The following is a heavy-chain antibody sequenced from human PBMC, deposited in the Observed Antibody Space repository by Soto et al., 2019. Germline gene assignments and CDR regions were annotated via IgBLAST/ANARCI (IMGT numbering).Heavy chain of an antibody. CDR1: GYTLTELS. CDR3: ATRMARYLEWLLYLDY. J-gene: IGHJ4*02. CDR2: FDPEDGET. Sequence: ASVKLSCKVSGYTLTELSMHWVRQAPGKGLEWMGGFDPEDGETIYAQKFQGRVTMTEDTSTDTAYMELSSLRSEDTAVYYCATRMARYLEWLLYLDYWGQGTLVTVSS. D-gene: IGHD3-3*01. V-gene: IGHV1-24*01.